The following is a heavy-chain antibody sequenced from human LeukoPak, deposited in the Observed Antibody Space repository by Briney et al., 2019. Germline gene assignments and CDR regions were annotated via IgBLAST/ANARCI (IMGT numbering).Heavy chain of an antibody. CDR2: IIPIFGTA. D-gene: IGHD5-18*01. J-gene: IGHJ4*02. V-gene: IGHV1-69*05. CDR1: GGTFSSYA. Sequence: SVKVSCKASGGTFSSYAISWVRQAPGQGLEWMGRIIPIFGTANYAQRFQGRVTITTDESTSTAYMELSSLRSEDTAVYYCASGYSYAALDYWGQGTLVTVSS. CDR3: ASGYSYAALDY.